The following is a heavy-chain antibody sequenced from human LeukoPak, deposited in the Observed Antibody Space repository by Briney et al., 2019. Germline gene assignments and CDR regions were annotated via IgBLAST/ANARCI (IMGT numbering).Heavy chain of an antibody. CDR3: SRDYNNGSPYGMGV. CDR2: IRSNANGGTT. J-gene: IGHJ6*02. D-gene: IGHD1-1*01. CDR1: GFTLDEYA. Sequence: GGSLRLSCTASGFTLDEYAMSWFRQASGKGLEWVGFIRSNANGGTTEYAASVKGRFTISRDTSKSIAYLQMNSLKTEDTAVYYCSRDYNNGSPYGMGVWGQGTTVTVSS. V-gene: IGHV3-49*03.